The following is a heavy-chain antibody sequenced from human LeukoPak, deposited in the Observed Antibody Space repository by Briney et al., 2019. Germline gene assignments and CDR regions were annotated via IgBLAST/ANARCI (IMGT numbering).Heavy chain of an antibody. Sequence: SETLSLTCTVSGGSISSYYWSWIRQPPWKGLEWIGYIYYSGSTNYNPSLKSRVTISVDTSKNQFSLKLSSVTAADTAVYYCARVPRIAAAGHNWFDPWGQGTLVTVSS. CDR3: ARVPRIAAAGHNWFDP. CDR2: IYYSGST. V-gene: IGHV4-59*01. D-gene: IGHD6-13*01. J-gene: IGHJ5*02. CDR1: GGSISSYY.